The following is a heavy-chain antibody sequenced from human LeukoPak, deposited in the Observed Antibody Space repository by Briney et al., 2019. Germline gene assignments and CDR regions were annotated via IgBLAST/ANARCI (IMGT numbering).Heavy chain of an antibody. CDR3: ARGRRITIFGVVIGPFDY. D-gene: IGHD3-3*01. CDR1: GFTVSSNY. V-gene: IGHV3-66*01. Sequence: GGSLRLSCAASGFTVSSNYMSWVRQAPGKGLEWVSVIYSGGSTYHADSVKGRFTISRDNSKNTLYLQMNSLRAEDTAVYYCARGRRITIFGVVIGPFDYWGQGTLVTVSS. J-gene: IGHJ4*02. CDR2: IYSGGST.